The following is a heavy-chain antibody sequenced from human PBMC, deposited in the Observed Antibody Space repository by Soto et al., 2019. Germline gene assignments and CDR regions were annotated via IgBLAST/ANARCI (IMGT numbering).Heavy chain of an antibody. CDR1: GDSVSSKSAT. Sequence: PSQTLSLTFAISGDSVSSKSATWNWIRQPPSRGLEWLGRTSYRSKWSTDYAVSVKGRITVSPDTSKNQFSLQLNSVTPEDTAVYYCARALAGSYDYWGQGTPITVST. D-gene: IGHD1-26*01. CDR2: TSYRSKWST. J-gene: IGHJ4*02. CDR3: ARALAGSYDY. V-gene: IGHV6-1*01.